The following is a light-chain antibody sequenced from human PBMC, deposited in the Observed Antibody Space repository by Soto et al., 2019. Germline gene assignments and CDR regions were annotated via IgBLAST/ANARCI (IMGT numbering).Light chain of an antibody. V-gene: IGKV3-20*01. CDR3: QQYGSSPLT. CDR2: GAS. CDR1: QSVSSSY. J-gene: IGKJ4*01. Sequence: EIVSTQSPCTLSLYPGERATLSCRASQSVSSSYLTWYQQKPGQAPRLLIYGASSRATGIPDRFSGSGSGTDFTLTISRLEPEDFAVYYCQQYGSSPLTFGGGTKVDIK.